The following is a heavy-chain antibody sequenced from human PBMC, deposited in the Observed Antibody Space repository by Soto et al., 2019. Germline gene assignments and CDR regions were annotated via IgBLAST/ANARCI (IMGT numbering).Heavy chain of an antibody. CDR3: ARGLDSMIVVGPLLA. V-gene: IGHV1-2*04. CDR2: INPNSGGT. J-gene: IGHJ5*02. Sequence: SSVKVSCKSSGYTFTGYYMHLVRLAPGQGLEWMGWINPNSGGTNYAQKFQGWVTMTRDTSISTAYMELSSLRSEDTAVYYCARGLDSMIVVGPLLAWGQGTLVTVSS. CDR1: GYTFTGYY. D-gene: IGHD3-22*01.